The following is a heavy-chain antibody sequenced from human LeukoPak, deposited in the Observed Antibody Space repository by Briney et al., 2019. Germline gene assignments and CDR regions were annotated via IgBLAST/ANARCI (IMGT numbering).Heavy chain of an antibody. CDR2: ISGTGFNA. CDR3: ARAGYNWIPNDV. J-gene: IGHJ4*02. Sequence: GGSLRLSCEASGFTLSAYAMTWVRQAPGKGPEWVSAISGTGFNAEYADAVKGRCTISRDNSKNTLYLQMFSLSPDDTAVYYCARAGYNWIPNDVWGQGTLVTVSS. D-gene: IGHD5-24*01. CDR1: GFTLSAYA. V-gene: IGHV3-23*01.